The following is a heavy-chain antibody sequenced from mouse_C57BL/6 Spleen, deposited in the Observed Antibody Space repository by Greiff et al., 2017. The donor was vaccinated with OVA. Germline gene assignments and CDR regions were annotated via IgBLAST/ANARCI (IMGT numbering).Heavy chain of an antibody. D-gene: IGHD2-2*01. CDR3: ARGGVTPAWFAY. J-gene: IGHJ3*01. Sequence: EVKLVESGPGLVKPSQSLSLTCSVTGYSITSGYYWNWIRQFPGNKLEWMGYISYDGSNNYNPSLKNRISITRDTSKNQFFLKLNSVTTEDTATYYCARGGVTPAWFAYWGQGTLVTVSA. V-gene: IGHV3-6*01. CDR1: GYSITSGYY. CDR2: ISYDGSN.